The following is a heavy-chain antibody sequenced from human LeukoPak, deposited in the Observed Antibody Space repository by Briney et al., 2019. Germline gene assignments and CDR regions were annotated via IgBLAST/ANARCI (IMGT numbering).Heavy chain of an antibody. CDR3: ARELRSSWYSFDP. CDR1: GYTFTGYY. D-gene: IGHD6-13*01. V-gene: IGHV1-2*02. CDR2: INPNSGGT. J-gene: IGHJ5*02. Sequence: GASVKVSCKASGYTFTGYYMHWVRQAPGQGLEWMGWINPNSGGTNYAQKFQGRVTMTRDTSISTAYMELSRLRSDDTAVYYCARELRSSWYSFDPWGQGTLVTVYS.